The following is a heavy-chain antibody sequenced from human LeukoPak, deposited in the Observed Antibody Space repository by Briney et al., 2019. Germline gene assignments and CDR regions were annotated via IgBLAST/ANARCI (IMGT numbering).Heavy chain of an antibody. CDR1: GGSISSSSYY. CDR3: ARQYAGDTWFDS. J-gene: IGHJ5*01. V-gene: IGHV4-39*01. CDR2: IYHSGST. Sequence: PSETLSLTCTVSGGSISSSSYYWGWIRQPPGEGLEWIGSIYHSGSTYYNPSLKSRVTISVDTSKNQFSLRLSSVTAADTAVYYCARQYAGDTWFDSWGQGTLVTASS. D-gene: IGHD7-27*01.